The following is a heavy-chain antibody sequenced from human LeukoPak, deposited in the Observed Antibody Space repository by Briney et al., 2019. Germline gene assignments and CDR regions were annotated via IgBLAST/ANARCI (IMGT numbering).Heavy chain of an antibody. Sequence: SETLSLTCTVSGGSISSHYWSWIRQPPGKGLEYIGDIYYSGSTDYNPSPKSRVTISLDTSKNQFSLNLTSVSAADTAVYYCARRSGVLDSRDSRYYFDHWGQGTLVTVSS. D-gene: IGHD3-22*01. CDR3: ARRSGVLDSRDSRYYFDH. J-gene: IGHJ4*02. V-gene: IGHV4-59*11. CDR2: IYYSGST. CDR1: GGSISSHY.